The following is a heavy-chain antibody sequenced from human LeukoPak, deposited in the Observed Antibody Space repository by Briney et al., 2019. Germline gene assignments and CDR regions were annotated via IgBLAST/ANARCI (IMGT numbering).Heavy chain of an antibody. Sequence: TSQTLSLTCTVSGGSISRYYWSWIRQPPGKGLEWIGYIYYSGSTNYNPSLKSRVTISVDTSKNQFSLKLNSVTAADTAVYYCAREGTSGDFDYWGQGTLVTVSS. CDR2: IYYSGST. J-gene: IGHJ4*02. CDR3: AREGTSGDFDY. D-gene: IGHD2-2*01. CDR1: GGSISRYY. V-gene: IGHV4-59*01.